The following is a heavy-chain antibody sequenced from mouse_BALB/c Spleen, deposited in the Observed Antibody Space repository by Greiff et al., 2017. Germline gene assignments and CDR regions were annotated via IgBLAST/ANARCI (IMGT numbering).Heavy chain of an antibody. V-gene: IGHV5-17*02. D-gene: IGHD1-1*01. CDR2: ISSGSSTI. J-gene: IGHJ2*01. CDR3: ARSPVVATGFDY. Sequence: EVKVVESGGGLVQPGGSRKLSCAASGFTFSSFGMHWVRQAPEKGLEWVAYISSGSSTIYYADTVKGRFTISRDNPKNTLFLQMTSLRSEDTAMYYCARSPVVATGFDYWGQGTTLTVSS. CDR1: GFTFSSFG.